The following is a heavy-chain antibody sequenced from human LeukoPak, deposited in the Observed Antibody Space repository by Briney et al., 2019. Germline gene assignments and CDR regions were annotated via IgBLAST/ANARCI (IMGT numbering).Heavy chain of an antibody. Sequence: SETLSLTCVVSGASVSSSHWNWIRQLPGKGLEWIGCLSYTGKTDYNPSLTSRVTMSLDTSKNQVPLKLRSLTAADTAIYYCSEGYFEPFEHWGQGNLVTVSS. CDR3: SEGYFEPFEH. CDR1: GASVSSSH. J-gene: IGHJ4*02. CDR2: LSYTGKT. D-gene: IGHD2/OR15-2a*01. V-gene: IGHV4-59*02.